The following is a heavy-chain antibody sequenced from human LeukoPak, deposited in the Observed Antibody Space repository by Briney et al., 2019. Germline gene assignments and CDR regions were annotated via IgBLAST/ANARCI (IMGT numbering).Heavy chain of an antibody. V-gene: IGHV3-23*01. CDR3: AKESSSWALNWFDP. D-gene: IGHD6-13*01. CDR1: GFTFSSYS. J-gene: IGHJ5*02. Sequence: GGSLKLSCAASGFTFSSYSMNWVRQAPGKGLEWVSAISGSGGSTYYADSVKGRFTISRDNSKNTLYLQMNSLRAEDTAVYYCAKESSSWALNWFDPWGQGTLVTVSS. CDR2: ISGSGGST.